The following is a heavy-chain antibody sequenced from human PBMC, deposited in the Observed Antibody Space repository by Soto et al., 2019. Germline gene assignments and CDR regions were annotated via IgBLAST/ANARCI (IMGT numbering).Heavy chain of an antibody. CDR1: GFSFSDYY. D-gene: IGHD4-17*01. V-gene: IGHV3-11*01. CDR2: ISNTGSTK. J-gene: IGHJ4*02. CDR3: ARDYYGDYILDY. Sequence: QVQLVESGGGLVKPGGSLRLSCVVSGFSFSDYYMSWIRQAPGKGLEWISYISNTGSTKYYADSVKGRFTISRDNAKNSLYLHMNSLRGEDTAVYYCARDYYGDYILDYWGQGTLVTVSS.